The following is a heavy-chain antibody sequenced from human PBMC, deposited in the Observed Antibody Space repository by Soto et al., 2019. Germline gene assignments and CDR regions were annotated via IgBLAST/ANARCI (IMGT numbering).Heavy chain of an antibody. J-gene: IGHJ5*02. CDR2: IYYSGST. Sequence: PSETLSLTCTVSGGSITNAAYYWGWIRQPPGKGLEWIGSIYYSGSTYYNPSLKSRVTISVDTSKNQFSLKLSSVTAADTAVYYCATQEVGGSYVYTFDPWGQGTLVTVSS. CDR1: GGSITNAAYY. V-gene: IGHV4-39*01. D-gene: IGHD1-26*01. CDR3: ATQEVGGSYVYTFDP.